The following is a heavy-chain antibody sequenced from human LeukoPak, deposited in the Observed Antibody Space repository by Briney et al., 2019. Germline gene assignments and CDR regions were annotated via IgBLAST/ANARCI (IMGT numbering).Heavy chain of an antibody. J-gene: IGHJ4*02. CDR2: VSFERNDK. V-gene: IGHV3-30*03. D-gene: IGHD1-26*01. Sequence: GGSLRLSCAASGFNFSSFGFHWVRQAPGKGLEWLAIVSFERNDKYYADSVKGRFTISEDESKNTLYLQMNSLRSDDTAVYYCARDPLRRGTSYLDNWGQGALVTVAS. CDR3: ARDPLRRGTSYLDN. CDR1: GFNFSSFG.